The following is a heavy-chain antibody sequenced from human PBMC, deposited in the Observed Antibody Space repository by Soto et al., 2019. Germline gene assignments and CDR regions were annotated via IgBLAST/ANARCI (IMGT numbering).Heavy chain of an antibody. J-gene: IGHJ4*02. CDR1: GGSISSDY. Sequence: SETLSLTCTVSGGSISSDYWSWIRQPPGKGLEWIGYIYYSGSTNYNPSLKSRVTISVDTSKNQFSLKLSSVTAADTAVYYCARQRILDYWGQGTLVTVSS. CDR2: IYYSGST. CDR3: ARQRILDY. V-gene: IGHV4-59*08.